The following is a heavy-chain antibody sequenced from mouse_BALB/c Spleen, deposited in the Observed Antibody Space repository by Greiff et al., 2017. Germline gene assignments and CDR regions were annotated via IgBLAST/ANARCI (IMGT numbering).Heavy chain of an antibody. CDR1: GYTFTSYW. CDR3: ARGIYSHDGGFAY. D-gene: IGHD2-12*01. V-gene: IGHV1-69*02. J-gene: IGHJ3*01. Sequence: QVQLQQPGAELVKPGASVKLSCKASGYTFTSYWMHWVKQRPGQGLEWIGEIDPSDSYTNYNQKFKGKATLTVDKSSSTAYMQLSSLTSEDSAVYYCARGIYSHDGGFAYWGQGTLVTVSA. CDR2: IDPSDSYT.